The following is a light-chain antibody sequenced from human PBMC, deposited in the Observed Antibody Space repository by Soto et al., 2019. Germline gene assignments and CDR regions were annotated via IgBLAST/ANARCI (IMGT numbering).Light chain of an antibody. CDR1: TSDVGDYND. Sequence: QSVLTQPRPVSGAPGQSVTISCTGTTSDVGDYNDVSWYQQHPGKAPKLRIYDVSKRPSGVPDRFSGSKSGNPASLPISGVEAEDEADYHCCSYARTYPLGLGTGSKVTGL. V-gene: IGLV2-11*01. CDR3: CSYARTYPLG. CDR2: DVS. J-gene: IGLJ1*01.